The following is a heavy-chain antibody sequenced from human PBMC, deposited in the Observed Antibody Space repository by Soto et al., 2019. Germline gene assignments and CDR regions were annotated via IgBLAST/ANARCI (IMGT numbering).Heavy chain of an antibody. D-gene: IGHD4-17*01. Sequence: VQLQESGPGLVTPSQTLSLTCTVFGGSVSIGDYLWSWIRQRPGKGLEWIGYIHDSGNTYYNPSLQSRVNISLDTSKNQFFLEVTSMTAADTAVYFCARARGGDSGDYASLFDRWGQGNLVTVSS. CDR1: GGSVSIGDYL. CDR3: ARARGGDSGDYASLFDR. CDR2: IHDSGNT. J-gene: IGHJ5*02. V-gene: IGHV4-30-4*01.